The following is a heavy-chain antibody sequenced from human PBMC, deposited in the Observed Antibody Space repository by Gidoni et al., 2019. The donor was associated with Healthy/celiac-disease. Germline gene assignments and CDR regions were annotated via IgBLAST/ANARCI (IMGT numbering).Heavy chain of an antibody. Sequence: EVQLVESGGVLVKPGGSLRLSCAASGFTFSRYSMNWVRQAPGKGLEWVSSISSSSSDIYYADSVKGRFTISRDNAKNSLYLQMNSLRAEDTAVYYCARGRFRGGDYYGMDVWGQGTTVTVSS. J-gene: IGHJ6*02. CDR2: ISSSSSDI. V-gene: IGHV3-21*01. CDR1: GFTFSRYS. D-gene: IGHD3-10*01. CDR3: ARGRFRGGDYYGMDV.